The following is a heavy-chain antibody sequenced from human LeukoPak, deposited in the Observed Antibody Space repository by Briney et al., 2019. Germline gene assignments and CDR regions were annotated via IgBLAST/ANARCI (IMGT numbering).Heavy chain of an antibody. V-gene: IGHV3-20*01. CDR3: ARDGGYGSGSYNLHYWYFDL. CDR1: GFTFDDYG. Sequence: PGGSLRLSCAASGFTFDDYGMSWVRQAPGKGREWVSGINWNGGSTGYADSVKGRFTISRDNAKNSLYLQMNSLRAGDTALYHCARDGGYGSGSYNLHYWYFDLWGRGTLVTVSS. CDR2: INWNGGST. J-gene: IGHJ2*01. D-gene: IGHD3-10*01.